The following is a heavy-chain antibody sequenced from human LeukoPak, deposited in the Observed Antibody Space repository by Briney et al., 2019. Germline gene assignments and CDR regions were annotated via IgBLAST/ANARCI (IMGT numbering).Heavy chain of an antibody. D-gene: IGHD3-16*01. J-gene: IGHJ4*02. V-gene: IGHV3-48*01. CDR1: GFIFSDYS. Sequence: PGGSLRLSCAASGFIFSDYSMNWVRQAPGKGLEWLSYIGGSTSTISYADSVTGRFTISRDNAKNSLYLQMDSLRAEDTAVYYCARDHNWGFDYWGQGILVAVSS. CDR3: ARDHNWGFDY. CDR2: IGGSTSTI.